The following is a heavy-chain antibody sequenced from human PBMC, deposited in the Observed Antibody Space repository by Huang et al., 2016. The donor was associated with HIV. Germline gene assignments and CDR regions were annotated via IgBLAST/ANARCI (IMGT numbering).Heavy chain of an antibody. CDR2: INSEGSST. V-gene: IGHV3-74*01. CDR3: ARDPRIQSWLNFFDY. Sequence: EVQLVESGGGLVQPGGSLRLSYAASGFSISSYWMHWVRQAPGKGLVWVSRINSEGSSTSYADSVKGRFTISRDNAKNTLYLQMNSLRAEDTAVYYCARDPRIQSWLNFFDYWGQGTLVSVSS. J-gene: IGHJ4*02. CDR1: GFSISSYW. D-gene: IGHD3-22*01.